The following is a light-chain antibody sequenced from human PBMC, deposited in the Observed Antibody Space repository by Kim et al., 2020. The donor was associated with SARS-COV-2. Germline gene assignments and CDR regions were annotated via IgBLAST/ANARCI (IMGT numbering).Light chain of an antibody. Sequence: DIRLTQSPSSVSASVGDRVTFTCRASQGFSNWLAWYQQKPGKAPKLLIYSTSSLQSGVPSRFSGSGSGTDFTLTISSLQPEDFATYYCQQAHSFPYTFGQGTKLEI. CDR2: STS. CDR1: QGFSNW. V-gene: IGKV1-12*01. J-gene: IGKJ2*01. CDR3: QQAHSFPYT.